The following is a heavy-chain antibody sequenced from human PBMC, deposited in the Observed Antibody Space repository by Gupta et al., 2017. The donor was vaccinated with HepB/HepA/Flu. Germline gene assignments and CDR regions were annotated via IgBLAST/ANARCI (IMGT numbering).Heavy chain of an antibody. CDR2: ILGRDEST. V-gene: IGHV3-23*01. CDR1: GFPFNTFD. CDR3: GKGAWLDY. Sequence: VQLLDSGVGLVQPGGSLRLSCSASGFPFNTFDRGGVHQAPGKGMEWVSVILGRDESTYYADSVQGRFTISKDNSKNTLDLQMNSLRAEDTAKYYCGKGAWLDYWGQGILVTVSS. D-gene: IGHD4/OR15-4a*01. J-gene: IGHJ4*02.